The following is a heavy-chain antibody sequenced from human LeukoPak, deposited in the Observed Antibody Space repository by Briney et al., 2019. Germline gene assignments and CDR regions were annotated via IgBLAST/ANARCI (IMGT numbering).Heavy chain of an antibody. Sequence: ASVKVSCKTSGYTFSAHYVHWVRQAPGQGPEWMGWINLKSGGTKYAQKFQGRITMTRDTSISTVYMELSSLGSDDTAVFYCARDGAFYGSGGYSLFDYWGQGSLVTVSS. V-gene: IGHV1-2*02. CDR1: GYTFSAHY. CDR2: INLKSGGT. J-gene: IGHJ4*02. D-gene: IGHD3-10*01. CDR3: ARDGAFYGSGGYSLFDY.